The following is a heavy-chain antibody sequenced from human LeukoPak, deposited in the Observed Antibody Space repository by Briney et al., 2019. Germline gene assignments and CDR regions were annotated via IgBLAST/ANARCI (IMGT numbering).Heavy chain of an antibody. CDR2: ISYDGSNK. CDR1: GFTFSSYG. D-gene: IGHD7-27*01. J-gene: IGHJ4*02. CDR3: AKDSTYWGFDY. V-gene: IGHV3-30*18. Sequence: GGSLRLSCAASGFTFSSYGMHWVRQAPGKGLEWVAIISYDGSNKFYADSVKGRFTISRDNSKNTLYLQMNSLRVEDTAVYYCAKDSTYWGFDYWGQGTLVTVSS.